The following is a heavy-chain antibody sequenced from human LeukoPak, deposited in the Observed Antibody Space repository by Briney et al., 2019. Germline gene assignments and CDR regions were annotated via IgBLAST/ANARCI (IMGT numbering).Heavy chain of an antibody. V-gene: IGHV1-69*04. CDR2: IILILGIA. Sequence: SVSVSCKASGCTFSSCAISWVWLAPGPGLEWVGRIILILGIANYAQKFQGRVTITADKSTSTAYMELSSLRSEDTAVYYCAREAIRLRLGELSLLGYFDYWGQGTLVTVSS. J-gene: IGHJ4*02. CDR3: AREAIRLRLGELSLLGYFDY. D-gene: IGHD3-16*02. CDR1: GCTFSSCA.